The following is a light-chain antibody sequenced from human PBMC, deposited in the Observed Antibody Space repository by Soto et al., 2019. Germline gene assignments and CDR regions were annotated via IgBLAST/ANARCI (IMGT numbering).Light chain of an antibody. CDR1: SSDVGTYNL. J-gene: IGLJ1*01. CDR3: CTFAGSRPLYV. Sequence: QSALTQPASVSGSPGQSITISCTGTSSDVGTYNLVSWYQHHPGKAPKLIIYNVSQWPSGLSTRFSGSKSGITASLTVSGLQAEDEADYYCCTFAGSRPLYVFGTGTKLTVL. CDR2: NVS. V-gene: IGLV2-23*02.